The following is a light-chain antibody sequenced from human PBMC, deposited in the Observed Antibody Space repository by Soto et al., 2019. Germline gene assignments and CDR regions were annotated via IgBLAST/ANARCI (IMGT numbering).Light chain of an antibody. J-gene: IGKJ1*01. CDR3: QHYSGDRAT. Sequence: DIQMTQSPSTLSASVGDRVTITCRASQSISSWLAWYQQKPGKAPKLLIFDASSLESGTPSRFSGSGSGTEFTLTISSLQPDDFATYYCQHYSGDRATFGQGTKVDI. CDR1: QSISSW. V-gene: IGKV1-5*01. CDR2: DAS.